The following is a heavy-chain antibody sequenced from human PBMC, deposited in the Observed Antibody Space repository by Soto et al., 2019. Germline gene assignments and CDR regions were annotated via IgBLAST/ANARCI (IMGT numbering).Heavy chain of an antibody. CDR1: GYTFTTYG. J-gene: IGHJ4*02. D-gene: IGHD6-19*01. V-gene: IGHV1-18*01. Sequence: GASVKVSCKASGYTFTTYGITWVRQAPGQGLEWMGWISAYNGNSDSAQDLRDRVTMTTDTSTSTAYMELRSLTSDDTAVYYCARTDPGYNSGWYFYWGQGPLVTVSS. CDR3: ARTDPGYNSGWYFY. CDR2: ISAYNGNS.